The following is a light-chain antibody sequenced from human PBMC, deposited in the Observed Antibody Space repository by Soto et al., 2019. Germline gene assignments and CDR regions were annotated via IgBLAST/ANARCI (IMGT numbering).Light chain of an antibody. J-gene: IGLJ7*01. CDR1: SSDVGSYNL. V-gene: IGLV2-23*02. CDR2: AVS. Sequence: QSVLTQPASVSGSPGQSITISCTGTSSDVGSYNLVSWYQQHPTKAPKLMIYAVSKRPSGVSNRFSGSKSDNTASLTISGLQAEDEADYYCCSYAGSSTLAVFGGGTQLTVL. CDR3: CSYAGSSTLAV.